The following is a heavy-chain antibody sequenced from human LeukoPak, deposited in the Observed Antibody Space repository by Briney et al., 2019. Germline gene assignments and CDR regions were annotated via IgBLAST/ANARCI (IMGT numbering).Heavy chain of an antibody. V-gene: IGHV4-30-4*07. D-gene: IGHD6-19*01. CDR2: IYYSGST. Sequence: SQTLSLTCAVSGGSISSGGYSWSWIRQPPGKGLEWIGYIYYSGSTNYNPSLKSRVTISVDTSKNQFSLKLSSVTAADTAVYYCARRGYSSGWYWEDYWGQGTLVTVSS. J-gene: IGHJ4*02. CDR3: ARRGYSSGWYWEDY. CDR1: GGSISSGGYS.